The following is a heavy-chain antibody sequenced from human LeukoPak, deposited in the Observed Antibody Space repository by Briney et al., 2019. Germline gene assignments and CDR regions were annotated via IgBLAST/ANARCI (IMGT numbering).Heavy chain of an antibody. V-gene: IGHV3-30*01. Sequence: GGSLRLSCAASGFTFSSYAMHWVRQAPGKGLEWVAVISYDGSNKYYADSVKGRFTISRDNSKNTLYLQMNSLRAEDTAVYYCARELCQLLYNRTPFDYWGQGTLVTVSS. D-gene: IGHD2-2*02. CDR3: ARELCQLLYNRTPFDY. CDR1: GFTFSSYA. J-gene: IGHJ4*02. CDR2: ISYDGSNK.